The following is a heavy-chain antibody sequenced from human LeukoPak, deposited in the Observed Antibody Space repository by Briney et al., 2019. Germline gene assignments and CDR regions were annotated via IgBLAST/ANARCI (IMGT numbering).Heavy chain of an antibody. V-gene: IGHV4-39*07. CDR3: ARLGRGGSYPYYYYYYAMDV. CDR2: IYYSGST. D-gene: IGHD1-26*01. Sequence: SETLSLTCTVSGGSISSSYYYWGWIRQPPGKGLEWIGTIYYSGSTNYNPSLKSRVTISLDTPKNQFSLNLSSVTAADTAVYYCARLGRGGSYPYYYYYYAMDVWGQGTTVTVSS. CDR1: GGSISSSYYY. J-gene: IGHJ6*02.